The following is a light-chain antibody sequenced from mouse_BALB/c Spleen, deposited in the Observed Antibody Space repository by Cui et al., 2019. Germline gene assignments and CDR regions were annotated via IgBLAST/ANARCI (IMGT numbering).Light chain of an antibody. Sequence: QIVLTQSPAIMSASPGEKVTITCSASSSVSYMHWFQQKPGTSPKLWIYITSNLASGVPARFSGSGSGTSYSLTISRMEAEDAATYYCQQRSSYTFGGGTKLEIK. V-gene: IGKV4-57*01. CDR1: SSVSY. J-gene: IGKJ2*01. CDR3: QQRSSYT. CDR2: ITS.